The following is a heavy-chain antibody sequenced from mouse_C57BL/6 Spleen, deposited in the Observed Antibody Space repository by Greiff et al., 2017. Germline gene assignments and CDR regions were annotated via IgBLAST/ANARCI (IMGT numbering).Heavy chain of an antibody. D-gene: IGHD1-1*01. J-gene: IGHJ2*01. CDR3: TRGYYGSSNFDY. V-gene: IGHV1-5*01. Sequence: VQLQQSGTVLARPGASVKMSCKTSGYTFTSYWMHWVKQRPGQGLEWIGAIYPGNSDTSYNQKFKGKAKLNAVTSASTAYMELSRLTYEDSAVYYCTRGYYGSSNFDYWGQGTTRTVYS. CDR2: IYPGNSDT. CDR1: GYTFTSYW.